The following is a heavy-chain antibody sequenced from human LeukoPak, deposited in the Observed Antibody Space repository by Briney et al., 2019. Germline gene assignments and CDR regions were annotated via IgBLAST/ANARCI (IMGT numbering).Heavy chain of an antibody. Sequence: GESLEISCKGSGYSFAIYWIGWVRQMPGKSLEWMGIIYPGDPDTRYSPSFQGQVTISADKSISTAYLQWSSLKASDTAMYYCARGSVGGDFDYWGQGTLVTVSS. CDR2: IYPGDPDT. D-gene: IGHD2-21*01. J-gene: IGHJ4*02. CDR3: ARGSVGGDFDY. CDR1: GYSFAIYW. V-gene: IGHV5-51*01.